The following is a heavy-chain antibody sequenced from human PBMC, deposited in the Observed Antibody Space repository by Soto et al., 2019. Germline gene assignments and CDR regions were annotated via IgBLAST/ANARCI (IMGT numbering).Heavy chain of an antibody. CDR2: INPSGGST. J-gene: IGHJ4*02. D-gene: IGHD2-2*01. V-gene: IGHV1-46*03. CDR1: GYTFTSYY. Sequence: ASVKVSCKASGYTFTSYYMHWVRQAPGQGLEWMGLINPSGGSTTYAQKFQGRVSMTRDTSTSTVFMELSSLRSEDTALYYCGRFEAVLGQEFWVQGPLVTASS. CDR3: GRFEAVLGQEF.